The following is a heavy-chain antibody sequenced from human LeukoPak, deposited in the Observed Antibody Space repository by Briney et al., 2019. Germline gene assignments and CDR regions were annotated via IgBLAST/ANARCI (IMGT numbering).Heavy chain of an antibody. CDR1: GFSFDDYA. J-gene: IGHJ4*02. D-gene: IGHD3-10*01. CDR2: ISSNSGNI. Sequence: GGSLRLSCAASGFSFDDYAMHWVRQAPGKGLEWVSGISSNSGNIGYADSVKGRFTISRDNSQNTLFLQMNSLRDEDTAVYYCASWPGAWYGEDYWGQGTRVTVSS. CDR3: ASWPGAWYGEDY. V-gene: IGHV3-9*01.